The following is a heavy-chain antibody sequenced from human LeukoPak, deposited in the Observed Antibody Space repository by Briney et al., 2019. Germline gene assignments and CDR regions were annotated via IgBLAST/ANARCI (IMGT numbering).Heavy chain of an antibody. J-gene: IGHJ5*02. Sequence: GGSLRLSCAASGFTFSTYGMHWVRQAPGRGLEWVAFLQCDGSNKYYADSVKGRFTISRDNSKNTLYLQMNSLKTEDTAVYYCVKADWFDPWGQGTLVTVSS. CDR2: LQCDGSNK. V-gene: IGHV3-30*02. CDR1: GFTFSTYG. CDR3: VKADWFDP.